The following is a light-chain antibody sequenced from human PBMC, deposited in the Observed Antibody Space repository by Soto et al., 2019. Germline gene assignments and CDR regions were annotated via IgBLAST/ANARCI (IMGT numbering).Light chain of an antibody. V-gene: IGKV1-5*01. Sequence: DIQMTQSPSTVSASVGDRVTITCRASQSISMRLAWYQQRPGKAPKVLIYDASNLQSGVPSRFSGSGSGTKCILTISSLQSDDFAAYYCQQYNSHSQTFGQGPKVES. CDR1: QSISMR. CDR2: DAS. CDR3: QQYNSHSQT. J-gene: IGKJ1*01.